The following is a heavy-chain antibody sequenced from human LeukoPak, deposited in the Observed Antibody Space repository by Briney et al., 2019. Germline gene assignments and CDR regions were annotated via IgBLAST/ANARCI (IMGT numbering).Heavy chain of an antibody. Sequence: SETLSLTCTVSGGSISSYYWSWIRQPPGKGLEWIGYIYYSGSTNYNPSLKSRVTTSVDTSKNQFSLKLSSVTAADTAVYYCASSSEYDFWSGPYYFDYWGQGTLVTVSS. CDR1: GGSISSYY. V-gene: IGHV4-59*01. J-gene: IGHJ4*02. D-gene: IGHD3-3*01. CDR2: IYYSGST. CDR3: ASSSEYDFWSGPYYFDY.